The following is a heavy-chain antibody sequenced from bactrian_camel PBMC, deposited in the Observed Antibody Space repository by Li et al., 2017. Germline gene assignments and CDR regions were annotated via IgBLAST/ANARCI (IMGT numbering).Heavy chain of an antibody. J-gene: IGHJ4*01. V-gene: IGHV3S40*01. D-gene: IGHD6*01. CDR1: GFTFSTYA. Sequence: VQLVESGGGLVQPGGSLRLSCATSGFTFSTYAMNWVRQAPGKGLEWVSTINSEGGGGTTYYADSVKGRFTISRDTAKNTAYLQLNSLKTEDTAMYYCASANYGGSSMNYWGQGTQVTVS. CDR3: ASANYGGSSMNY. CDR2: INSEGGGGTT.